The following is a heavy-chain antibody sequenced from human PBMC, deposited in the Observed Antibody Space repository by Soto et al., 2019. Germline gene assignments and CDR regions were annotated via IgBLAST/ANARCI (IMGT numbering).Heavy chain of an antibody. CDR1: GFTFSSYA. CDR2: ISGSGGST. V-gene: IGHV3-23*01. J-gene: IGHJ4*02. CDR3: AKGRRDYGSGITPFLDY. Sequence: LRLSCAASGFTFSSYAMSWVRQAPGKGLEWVSAISGSGGSTYYADSVKGRFTISRDNSKNTLYLQMNSLRAEDTAVYYCAKGRRDYGSGITPFLDYWGQGTLVTVSS. D-gene: IGHD3-10*01.